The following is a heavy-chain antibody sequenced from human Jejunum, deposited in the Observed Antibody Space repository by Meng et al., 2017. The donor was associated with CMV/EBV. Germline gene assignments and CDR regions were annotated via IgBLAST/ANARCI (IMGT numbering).Heavy chain of an antibody. Sequence: FSTYWIGWVRQMPGTGLESMGIIYPDDSDTRYSPSFQGQVTISADKSISTAYLQWTSLKASDTAMYYCVRLSGEGYSLDNYGMDVWGQGTTVTVSS. D-gene: IGHD1-1*01. V-gene: IGHV5-51*01. CDR2: IYPDDSDT. CDR1: FSTYW. J-gene: IGHJ6*02. CDR3: VRLSGEGYSLDNYGMDV.